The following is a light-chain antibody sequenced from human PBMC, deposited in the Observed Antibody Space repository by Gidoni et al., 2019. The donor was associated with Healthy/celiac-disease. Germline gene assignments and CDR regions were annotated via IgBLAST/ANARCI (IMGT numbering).Light chain of an antibody. J-gene: IGKJ1*01. Sequence: EIVITQSPATLSVSPGERATLSCRARQSVSSNLAWYQQKPGQAPRLLIYGASTRATGIPARFSGSGSGTEFTLTISSLQSEDFAVYYCQQYNNWPPVTFXQXTKVXIK. CDR3: QQYNNWPPVT. CDR1: QSVSSN. V-gene: IGKV3-15*01. CDR2: GAS.